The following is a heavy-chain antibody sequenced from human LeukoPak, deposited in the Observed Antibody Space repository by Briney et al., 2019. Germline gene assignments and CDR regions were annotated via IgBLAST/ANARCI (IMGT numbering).Heavy chain of an antibody. CDR2: ISSSGSTI. V-gene: IGHV3-48*03. CDR3: AKWDGDLYYYYYMDV. Sequence: PGGSLRLSCAASGFTFSSYEMNWVRQAPGKGLEWVSYISSSGSTIYYADSVKGRFTISRDNSKNTLYLQMDSLRAEDTAVYYCAKWDGDLYYYYYMDVWGKGTTVTVSS. CDR1: GFTFSSYE. D-gene: IGHD4-17*01. J-gene: IGHJ6*03.